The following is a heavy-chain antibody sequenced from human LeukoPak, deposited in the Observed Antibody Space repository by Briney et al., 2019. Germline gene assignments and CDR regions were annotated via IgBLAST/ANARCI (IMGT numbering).Heavy chain of an antibody. D-gene: IGHD4-11*01. Sequence: GASVKVSCKASGGTFSSYAISWVRQAPGQGLEWMGGIIPIFGTANYAQKFQGRVTMTTDTSTSTAYMELRSLRSDDTAVYYCARADYSNNWFDPWGQGTLVTVSS. J-gene: IGHJ5*02. V-gene: IGHV1-69*05. CDR2: IIPIFGTA. CDR1: GGTFSSYA. CDR3: ARADYSNNWFDP.